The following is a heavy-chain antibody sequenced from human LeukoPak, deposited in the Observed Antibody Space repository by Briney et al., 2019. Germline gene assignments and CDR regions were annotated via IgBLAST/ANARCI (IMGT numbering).Heavy chain of an antibody. V-gene: IGHV3-66*01. J-gene: IGHJ6*02. CDR3: ARDGYYDSSGYYPYYYYGMGV. CDR2: IYSGGST. Sequence: GGSLRLSCAASGFTVSSNYMSWVRQAPGKGLEWVSVIYSGGSTYYADSVKGRFTISRDNSKNTLYLQMNSLRAEDTAVYYCARDGYYDSSGYYPYYYYGMGVWGQGTTVTVSS. D-gene: IGHD3-22*01. CDR1: GFTVSSNY.